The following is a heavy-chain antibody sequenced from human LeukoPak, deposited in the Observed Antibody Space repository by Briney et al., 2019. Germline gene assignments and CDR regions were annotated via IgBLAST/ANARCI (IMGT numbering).Heavy chain of an antibody. V-gene: IGHV4-4*07. Sequence: SETLSLTCTVSGGSFSDYYWTWIRQSAAKGLEWIGRIYTSGTTNYNPSLKTRVTMSLDTSKSQFSLRLSSVTAADTAVYYCVRDASAAIGTYYYYMDVWGKGTAVTVSS. CDR2: IYTSGTT. J-gene: IGHJ6*03. CDR1: GGSFSDYY. CDR3: VRDASAAIGTYYYYMDV. D-gene: IGHD2-2*02.